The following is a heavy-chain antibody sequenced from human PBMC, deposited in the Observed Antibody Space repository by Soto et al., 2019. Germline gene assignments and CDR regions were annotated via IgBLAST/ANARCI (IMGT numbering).Heavy chain of an antibody. J-gene: IGHJ2*01. Sequence: EVQLLDSGGGLVQPGGSLRLSCAASGFTFSDYALTWVRQAPGKGLEWVSAISGGGDATFYADSVKGRFTISRDNSKNSLYLQMTTLRAEDTAVYYCARKVSGSTGRPDLWYFDLWGRGTLVTVSS. D-gene: IGHD3-10*01. CDR2: ISGGGDAT. CDR3: ARKVSGSTGRPDLWYFDL. V-gene: IGHV3-23*01. CDR1: GFTFSDYA.